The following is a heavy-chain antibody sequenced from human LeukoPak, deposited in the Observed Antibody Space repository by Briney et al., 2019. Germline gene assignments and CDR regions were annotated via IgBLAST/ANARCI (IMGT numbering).Heavy chain of an antibody. Sequence: GGSLRLSCAASGFTFSSYSMNWVRQAPGKGLEWVSSVSSSSYIYYADSVKGRFTISRDNAKNSLYLQMNSLRAEDAAVYYCARDLTVTSTCWFDLWGQGTLVTVSS. D-gene: IGHD4-11*01. J-gene: IGHJ5*02. CDR3: ARDLTVTSTCWFDL. CDR2: VSSSSYI. V-gene: IGHV3-21*01. CDR1: GFTFSSYS.